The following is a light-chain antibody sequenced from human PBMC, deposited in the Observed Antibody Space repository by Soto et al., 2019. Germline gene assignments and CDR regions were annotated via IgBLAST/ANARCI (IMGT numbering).Light chain of an antibody. CDR3: LQDHNYPRT. Sequence: AIQMTQSPSSLSASVGDRITITCRASQAIRHELGWYQQKPGKAPKVLIYGASNLQSGVPSRFSGSGSGTEFTLTISSLQPEDSATYYCLQDHNYPRTFGQGTKVEIK. J-gene: IGKJ1*01. CDR2: GAS. V-gene: IGKV1-6*01. CDR1: QAIRHE.